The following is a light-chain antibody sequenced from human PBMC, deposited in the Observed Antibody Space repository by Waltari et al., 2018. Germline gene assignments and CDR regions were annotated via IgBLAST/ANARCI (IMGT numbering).Light chain of an antibody. CDR3: QQSYNTPPVT. Sequence: DILMTQSPSSLSASVGDRVTITCRASQSISNCLNWYQQKPGKAPNLLIYNASSLETGVPSRFSGSGSGTDFTLTISSLQPDDFGTYYCQQSYNTPPVTFGPGTKVDIK. CDR1: QSISNC. J-gene: IGKJ1*01. CDR2: NAS. V-gene: IGKV1-39*01.